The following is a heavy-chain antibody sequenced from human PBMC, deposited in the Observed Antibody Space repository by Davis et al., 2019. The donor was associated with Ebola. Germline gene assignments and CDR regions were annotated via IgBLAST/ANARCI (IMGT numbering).Heavy chain of an antibody. Sequence: MPSETLSLTCTVSGGSISSYYWSWIRQLPGKGLEWIGYIYYSGSTNYNPSLKSRVTISVETSKNQFSLKLSSVTVADTAVYYCARGTGPVDYWGQGTLVTVSS. D-gene: IGHD1-14*01. CDR1: GGSISSYY. CDR2: IYYSGST. V-gene: IGHV4-59*08. J-gene: IGHJ4*02. CDR3: ARGTGPVDY.